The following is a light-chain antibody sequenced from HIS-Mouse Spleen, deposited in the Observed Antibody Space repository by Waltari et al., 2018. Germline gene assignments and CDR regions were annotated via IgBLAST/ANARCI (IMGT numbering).Light chain of an antibody. CDR2: GAS. J-gene: IGKJ3*01. CDR1: QSVSSSY. Sequence: EIVLTQSPGTLSLSPGERATLSCRASQSVSSSYLAWYQQKPGQAPRPLIYGASSRATGIPDRLSGSGSGTDFTLTISRLEPEDFAVYYCQQYGSSFTFGPGTKVDIK. CDR3: QQYGSSFT. V-gene: IGKV3-20*01.